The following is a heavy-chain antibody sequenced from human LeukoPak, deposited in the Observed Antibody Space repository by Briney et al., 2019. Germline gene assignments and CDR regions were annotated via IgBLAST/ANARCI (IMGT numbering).Heavy chain of an antibody. J-gene: IGHJ5*02. Sequence: GASVKVSCKASGYTFTSYYMHWVRQAPGQGLEWMGIINPSGGSTSYAQKFQGRVTMTRDTSTSTVYMELSSLRSEDTAVYYCAGGFCSSTSGYDWFDPWGQGTLVTVSS. D-gene: IGHD2-2*01. CDR3: AGGFCSSTSGYDWFDP. CDR1: GYTFTSYY. CDR2: INPSGGST. V-gene: IGHV1-46*01.